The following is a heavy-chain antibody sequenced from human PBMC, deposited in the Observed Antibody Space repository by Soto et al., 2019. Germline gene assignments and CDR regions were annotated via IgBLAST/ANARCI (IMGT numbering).Heavy chain of an antibody. D-gene: IGHD6-6*01. Sequence: PGESLKISCKGSGYNFANYWIGWVRQMPGKGLEWMGIIYPGDSDTKYSPSFQGRVTISADKSISTAYLQWSSLKASDTAMYYCARQSSSSGMDVWGKGTRVTVSS. CDR3: ARQSSSSGMDV. CDR1: GYNFANYW. J-gene: IGHJ6*04. V-gene: IGHV5-51*01. CDR2: IYPGDSDT.